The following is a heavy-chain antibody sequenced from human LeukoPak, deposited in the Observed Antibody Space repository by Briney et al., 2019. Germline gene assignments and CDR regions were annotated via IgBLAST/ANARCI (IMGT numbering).Heavy chain of an antibody. D-gene: IGHD3-3*01. Sequence: GSLRLSCAASGFTFSSYWMSWVRQAPGKGLEWVANIKQDGSEKYYVDSVKGRFTISRDNAKNSLYLQMNSLRAEDTAVYYCARGFWSGYSDTRFDYWGQGTLVTVSS. CDR3: ARGFWSGYSDTRFDY. V-gene: IGHV3-7*04. CDR1: GFTFSSYW. CDR2: IKQDGSEK. J-gene: IGHJ4*02.